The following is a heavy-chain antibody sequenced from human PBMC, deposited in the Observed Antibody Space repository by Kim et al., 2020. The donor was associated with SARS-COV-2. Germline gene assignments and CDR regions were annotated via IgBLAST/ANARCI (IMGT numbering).Heavy chain of an antibody. D-gene: IGHD4-17*01. J-gene: IGHJ3*01. V-gene: IGHV4-4*06. CDR3: ARLDYGDYDEAFDL. Sequence: NPSLKSRVTMSIDTSRKQIALRMTSLTAADTAIYYCARLDYGDYDEAFDLWGPGTLVTVSS.